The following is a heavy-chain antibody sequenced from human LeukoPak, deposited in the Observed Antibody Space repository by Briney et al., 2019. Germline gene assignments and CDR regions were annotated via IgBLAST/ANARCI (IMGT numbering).Heavy chain of an antibody. D-gene: IGHD3-22*01. Sequence: SETLSLTCTVSGGSISCSSYYWGWIRQPPGKGLEWIGSIYYSGSTYYNPSLKSRVTISVDTSKNQFSLKLSSVTAADTAVYYCARERYDSSGSIDYWGQGTLVTVSS. CDR1: GGSISCSSYY. J-gene: IGHJ4*02. CDR2: IYYSGST. CDR3: ARERYDSSGSIDY. V-gene: IGHV4-39*07.